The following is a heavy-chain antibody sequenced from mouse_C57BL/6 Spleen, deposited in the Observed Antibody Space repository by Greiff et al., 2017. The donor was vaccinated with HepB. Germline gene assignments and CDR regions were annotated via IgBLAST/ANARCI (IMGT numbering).Heavy chain of an antibody. Sequence: QVHVKQSGTELVKPGASVKLSCKASGYTFTSYWMHWVKQRPGQGLEWIGNINPSNGGTNYNEKFKSKATLTVDKSSSTAYMQLSSLTSEDSAVYYCARYYYGSSYVLYYAMDYWGQGTSVTVSS. CDR2: INPSNGGT. V-gene: IGHV1-53*01. CDR3: ARYYYGSSYVLYYAMDY. CDR1: GYTFTSYW. D-gene: IGHD1-1*01. J-gene: IGHJ4*01.